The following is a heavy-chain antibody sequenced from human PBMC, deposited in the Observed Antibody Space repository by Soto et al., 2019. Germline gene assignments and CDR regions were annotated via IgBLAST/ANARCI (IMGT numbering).Heavy chain of an antibody. J-gene: IGHJ4*02. D-gene: IGHD3-22*01. CDR3: ARYEVYYDSSGYYYFDY. CDR2: ISTGSSYT. V-gene: IGHV3-11*06. CDR1: GFTFSDYY. Sequence: GGSLRLSCAASGFTFSDYYMSWIRQAPGKGLEWVSYISTGSSYTSYADSVKGRFTISTDNAKNSLYLQMNSMRAEDTAVYFSARYEVYYDSSGYYYFDYWGQGTLVTVSS.